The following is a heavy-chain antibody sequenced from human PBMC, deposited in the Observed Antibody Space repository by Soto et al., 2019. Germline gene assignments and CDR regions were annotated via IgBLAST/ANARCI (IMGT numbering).Heavy chain of an antibody. CDR2: TTQDGNDK. V-gene: IGHV3-7*01. CDR1: GFTFSPYY. Sequence: GGSLRLSCASSGFTFSPYYMSWVRQAPGKGLEWLAMTTQDGNDKHYVDSVKGRFTISRDNAKNTLYLQMNSLRAEDTAVYYCARGPYDFWSGYYRPLDYWGQGTLVTVSS. D-gene: IGHD3-3*01. CDR3: ARGPYDFWSGYYRPLDY. J-gene: IGHJ4*02.